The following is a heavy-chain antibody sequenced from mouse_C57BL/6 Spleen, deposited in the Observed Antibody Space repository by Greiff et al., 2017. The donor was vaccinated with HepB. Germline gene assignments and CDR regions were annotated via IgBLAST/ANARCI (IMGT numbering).Heavy chain of an antibody. J-gene: IGHJ3*01. CDR2: IDPNSGGT. D-gene: IGHD1-1*01. CDR3: ARSLTVVATGFAY. V-gene: IGHV1-72*01. CDR1: GYTFTSYW. Sequence: VQLQQPGAELVQPGASVKLSCMASGYTFTSYWMHWVKQRPGRGLEWIGRIDPNSGGTKYNEKFKSKATLTVDKPSSTAYMQLSSLTPEDSAVYYCARSLTVVATGFAYWGQGTLVTVSA.